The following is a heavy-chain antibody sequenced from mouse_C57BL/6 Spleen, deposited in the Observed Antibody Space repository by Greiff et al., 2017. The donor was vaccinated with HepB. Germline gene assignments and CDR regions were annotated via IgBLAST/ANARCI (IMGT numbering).Heavy chain of an antibody. V-gene: IGHV14-1*01. D-gene: IGHD1-1*01. CDR2: IDPEDGDT. CDR1: GFNIKDYY. J-gene: IGHJ1*03. Sequence: DVQLQESGAELVRPGASVKLSCTASGFNIKDYYMHWVKQRPEQGLEWIGRIDPEDGDTEYAPKFQGKATMTADTSSNTAYLQLSSLTSEDTAVYYCTTTTVVATGYFDVWGTGTTVTVSS. CDR3: TTTTVVATGYFDV.